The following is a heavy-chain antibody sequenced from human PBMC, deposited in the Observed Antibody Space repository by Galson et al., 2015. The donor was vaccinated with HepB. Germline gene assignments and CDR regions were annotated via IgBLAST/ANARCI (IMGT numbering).Heavy chain of an antibody. CDR2: IDPSDSYT. J-gene: IGHJ6*02. D-gene: IGHD2-2*01. Sequence: QSGAEVKKPGESLRISCKGSGYSFTSYWISWVRQMPGKGLEWMGRIDPSDSYTNYSPSFQGHVTISADKSISTAYLQWSSLEASDTAMYYCARRRYCSSTSCYGYYYYGMDVWGQGTTVTVSS. CDR3: ARRRYCSSTSCYGYYYYGMDV. V-gene: IGHV5-10-1*01. CDR1: GYSFTSYW.